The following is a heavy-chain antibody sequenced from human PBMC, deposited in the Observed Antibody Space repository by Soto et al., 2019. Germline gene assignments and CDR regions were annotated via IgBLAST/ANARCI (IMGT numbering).Heavy chain of an antibody. CDR3: AKSRAISSPSSYYFDY. D-gene: IGHD2-21*01. J-gene: IGHJ4*02. CDR2: ISYDGSNK. Sequence: PGGSLRLSCAASGFTFSSYAMSWVRQAPGKGLEWVAVISYDGSNKYYADSVKGRFTISRDNSKNTLYLQMNSLRAEDTAVYYCAKSRAISSPSSYYFDYWGQGTLVTVSS. V-gene: IGHV3-30*18. CDR1: GFTFSSYA.